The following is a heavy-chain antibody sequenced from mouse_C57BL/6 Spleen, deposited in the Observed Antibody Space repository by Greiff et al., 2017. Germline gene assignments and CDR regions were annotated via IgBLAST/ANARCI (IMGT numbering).Heavy chain of an antibody. J-gene: IGHJ4*01. CDR3: ARRPTVVEDYAMDY. D-gene: IGHD1-1*01. Sequence: EVQLQQSGPELVKPGASVKISCKASGYTFTDYYMNWVKQSHGKSLEWIGDINPNNGGTSYNQKFKGKATLTVDKSSSTAYMELRSLTSEDSAVYYCARRPTVVEDYAMDYWGQGTSVTVSS. CDR1: GYTFTDYY. V-gene: IGHV1-26*01. CDR2: INPNNGGT.